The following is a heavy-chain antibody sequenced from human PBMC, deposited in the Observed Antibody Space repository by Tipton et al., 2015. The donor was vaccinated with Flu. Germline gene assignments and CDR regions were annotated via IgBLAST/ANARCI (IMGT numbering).Heavy chain of an antibody. Sequence: SLRLSCAASGFTFSRYAMSWVRQAPGKGLEWVSAISGGGAIRYFTDSVKGRFTISRDNSKNMLYLQMSSLRPEDTAVYYCARDHPPSITVLGEITDYFGMAVWGQGTTVTVSS. CDR3: ARDHPPSITVLGEITDYFGMAV. D-gene: IGHD3-3*01. CDR1: GFTFSRYA. CDR2: ISGGGAIR. J-gene: IGHJ6*02. V-gene: IGHV3-23*01.